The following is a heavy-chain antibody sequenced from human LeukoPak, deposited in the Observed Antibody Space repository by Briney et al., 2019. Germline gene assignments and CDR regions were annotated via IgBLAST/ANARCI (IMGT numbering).Heavy chain of an antibody. D-gene: IGHD3-9*01. Sequence: SVKVSCKASGGTFSSYAISWVRQAPGQGLEWMGGIIPIFGTANYAQKFQGRVTITADESTSTVYMELSSLRSEDTAVYYCARSRYFDWLSPYYYYGMDVWGKGTTVTVSS. J-gene: IGHJ6*04. V-gene: IGHV1-69*01. CDR2: IIPIFGTA. CDR3: ARSRYFDWLSPYYYYGMDV. CDR1: GGTFSSYA.